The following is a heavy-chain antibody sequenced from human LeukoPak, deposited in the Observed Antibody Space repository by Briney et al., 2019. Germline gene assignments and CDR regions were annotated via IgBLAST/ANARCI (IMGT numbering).Heavy chain of an antibody. CDR2: IYYMGST. Sequence: SETLSLTCTVSGGSISSSPYYWGWIRQPPGKGLEWIGTIYYMGSTYYNPSLKSRVTISVDTSKNQFSLKLRSVTAADTAVYYCARARRQWLVGAHIRGDNPPYHYDYWGQGILVTVSS. J-gene: IGHJ4*02. V-gene: IGHV4-39*07. CDR3: ARARRQWLVGAHIRGDNPPYHYDY. CDR1: GGSISSSPYY. D-gene: IGHD6-19*01.